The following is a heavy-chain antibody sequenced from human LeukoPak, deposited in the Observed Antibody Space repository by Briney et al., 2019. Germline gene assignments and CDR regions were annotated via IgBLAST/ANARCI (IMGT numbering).Heavy chain of an antibody. J-gene: IGHJ4*02. CDR2: ISGYNGNT. CDR1: GYTFTSFG. Sequence: ASVKVSCKASGYTFTSFGITWVRQAPGQGLEWMGWISGYNGNTNYAQKFQGRVTMTTDTSTSTVYMELRSLRSDDTAVYYCAREEGQWFGELFLPFKYWGQGTLVTVSS. V-gene: IGHV1-18*01. CDR3: AREEGQWFGELFLPFKY. D-gene: IGHD3-10*01.